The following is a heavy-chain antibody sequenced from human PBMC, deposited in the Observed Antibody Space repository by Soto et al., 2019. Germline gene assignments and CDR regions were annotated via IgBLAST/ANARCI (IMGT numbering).Heavy chain of an antibody. V-gene: IGHV1-69*01. CDR1: GGTFSSYA. Sequence: QVQLVQSGAEVKKPGSSVKVSCKASGGTFSSYAISWVRQAPGHGLACMGGIIPISGTPNYAQKFQGRVTSPADESTSTAYMELSSLRSEDTAVYYWARSQVSSTSLEIYYYYYYGMDVWGQGTTVTVSS. CDR2: IIPISGTP. J-gene: IGHJ6*02. CDR3: ARSQVSSTSLEIYYYYYYGMDV. D-gene: IGHD2-2*01.